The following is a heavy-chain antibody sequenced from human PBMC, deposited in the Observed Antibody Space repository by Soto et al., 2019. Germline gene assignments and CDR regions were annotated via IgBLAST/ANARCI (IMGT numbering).Heavy chain of an antibody. Sequence: QVQLQESGPGLVKPSETLSLTCTVSGGSISSYYWSWIRQPPGKGLEWIGYIYYSGSTNYNPSLKSRVTISVDTSKNQFSLKLSSVTAADTAVYYCASSRGARLGPWGQGTLVTVSS. CDR1: GGSISSYY. D-gene: IGHD3-10*01. J-gene: IGHJ5*02. CDR2: IYYSGST. CDR3: ASSRGARLGP. V-gene: IGHV4-59*08.